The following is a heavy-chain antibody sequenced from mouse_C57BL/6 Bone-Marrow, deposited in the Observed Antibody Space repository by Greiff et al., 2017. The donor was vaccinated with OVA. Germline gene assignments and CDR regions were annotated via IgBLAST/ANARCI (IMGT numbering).Heavy chain of an antibody. V-gene: IGHV1-72*01. D-gene: IGHD1-2*01. CDR1: GYTFTSYW. CDR3: ASTITYYAMDY. Sequence: QVQLKQPGAELVKPGASVKLSCKASGYTFTSYWMHWVKQRPGRGLEWIGRIDPNSGGTKYNEKFKSKATLTVDKPSSTAYMQLSSLTSEDSAVYYCASTITYYAMDYWGQGTSVTASS. J-gene: IGHJ4*01. CDR2: IDPNSGGT.